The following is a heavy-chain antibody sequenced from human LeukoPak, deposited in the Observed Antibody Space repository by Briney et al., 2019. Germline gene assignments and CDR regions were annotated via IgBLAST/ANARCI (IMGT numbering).Heavy chain of an antibody. J-gene: IGHJ5*02. CDR1: GFSFNDAW. Sequence: GGSLRLSCATSGFSFNDAWLSWVRQAPGKGLEWVANIKQDGSEKYYVDSVKGRFTISRDNAKNSLYLQMNSLRAEDTAVYYCATPPQQQLVDDWFDPWGQGTLVTVSS. CDR2: IKQDGSEK. CDR3: ATPPQQQLVDDWFDP. D-gene: IGHD6-13*01. V-gene: IGHV3-7*01.